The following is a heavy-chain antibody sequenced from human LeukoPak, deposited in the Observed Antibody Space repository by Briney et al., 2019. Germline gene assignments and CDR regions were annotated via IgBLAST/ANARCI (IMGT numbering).Heavy chain of an antibody. CDR1: GFTFSNDW. V-gene: IGHV3-74*01. J-gene: IGHJ3*02. D-gene: IGHD3-22*01. Sequence: GGSLRLSCAASGFTFSNDWMHWVRQAPGKGLVWVSRINTDGSTTTYADSVKGRFTISRDNAKNTLYLQMNSLRVEDTAVYYCARTTLYYYDSSGYSIWGQGAMVTVSS. CDR3: ARTTLYYYDSSGYSI. CDR2: INTDGSTT.